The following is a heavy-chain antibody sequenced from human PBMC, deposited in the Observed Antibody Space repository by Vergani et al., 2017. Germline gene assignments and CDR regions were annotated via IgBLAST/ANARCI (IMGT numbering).Heavy chain of an antibody. J-gene: IGHJ4*02. Sequence: QLQLQESGPGLVKPSETLSLTCTASGGSISSSSYYWGWIRQPPGKGLEWIGSIYYSGSTYYNPSLKSRVTISVDTSKNPFSLKLSSVTAADTAVYYCATLGIQLWMHFDYWGQGTLVTVSS. D-gene: IGHD5-18*01. CDR3: ATLGIQLWMHFDY. V-gene: IGHV4-39*01. CDR2: IYYSGST. CDR1: GGSISSSSYY.